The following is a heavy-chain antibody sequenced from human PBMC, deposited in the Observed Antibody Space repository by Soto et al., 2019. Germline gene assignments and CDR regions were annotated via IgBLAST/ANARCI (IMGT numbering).Heavy chain of an antibody. CDR1: GGTFSSYT. V-gene: IGHV1-69*02. D-gene: IGHD6-19*01. CDR2: IIPILGIA. CDR3: ARGGGGWYPAEYFQH. Sequence: QVQLVQSGAEVKKPGSSVKVSCKASGGTFSSYTISWVRQAPGQGLEWMGRIIPILGIANYAQKFQGRVTITADKSTSTAYMELSSLRSEDTAVYYCARGGGGWYPAEYFQHWGQGTLVTVSS. J-gene: IGHJ1*01.